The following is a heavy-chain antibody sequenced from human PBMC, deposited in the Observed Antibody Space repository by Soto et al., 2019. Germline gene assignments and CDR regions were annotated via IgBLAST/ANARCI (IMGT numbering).Heavy chain of an antibody. J-gene: IGHJ3*02. CDR1: GFTFSSYG. CDR3: AKDSSSSWWWGAFDI. V-gene: IGHV3-30*18. Sequence: GGSLRLSCAASGFTFSSYGMHWVRQAPGKGLEWVAVISYDGSNKYYADSVKGRFTISRDNSKNTLYLQMNSLRAEDTAVYYCAKDSSSSWWWGAFDIWGQGTMVTVSS. D-gene: IGHD6-13*01. CDR2: ISYDGSNK.